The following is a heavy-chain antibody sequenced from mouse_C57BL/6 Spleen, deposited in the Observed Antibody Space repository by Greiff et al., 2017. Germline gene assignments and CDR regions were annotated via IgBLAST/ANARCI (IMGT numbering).Heavy chain of an antibody. CDR2: INPNNGGT. CDR1: GYTFTDYY. Sequence: VQLQQSGPELVKPGASVKISCKASGYTFTDYYMNWVKQSHGKSLEWIGDINPNNGGTSYNQKFKGKATLTVDKSSSTAYMELRSLTSEDSAVYYCAKTLYYSNYDAMDYWGQGTSVTVSS. J-gene: IGHJ4*01. CDR3: AKTLYYSNYDAMDY. V-gene: IGHV1-26*01. D-gene: IGHD2-5*01.